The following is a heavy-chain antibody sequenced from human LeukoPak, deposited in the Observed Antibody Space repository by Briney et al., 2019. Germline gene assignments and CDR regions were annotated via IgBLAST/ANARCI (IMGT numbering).Heavy chain of an antibody. J-gene: IGHJ4*02. CDR2: IFYSGST. Sequence: SETLSLTCTVSGGSISTSNYYWGWIRQPPGKGLEWIGNIFYSGSTYYNPSLKSRVTISVDTSKNQFSLKLSSVTAADTAVYYCARGSSGWYTPRFDYWGQGTLVTVSS. D-gene: IGHD6-19*01. CDR1: GGSISTSNYY. V-gene: IGHV4-39*07. CDR3: ARGSSGWYTPRFDY.